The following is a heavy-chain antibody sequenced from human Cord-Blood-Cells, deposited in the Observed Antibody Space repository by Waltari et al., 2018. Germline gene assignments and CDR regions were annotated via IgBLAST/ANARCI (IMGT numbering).Heavy chain of an antibody. Sequence: QVQLVQSGAEVTKPGASVKVSCKASGYTFTGYYMHWVRQAPGQGLEWMGWINPNSGGTNYAQRFQGWATMTRNTSISTAYMERGRLRSDDTAVYYCARGDSPAEYSFAYWGQGTLVTVSS. D-gene: IGHD6-6*01. V-gene: IGHV1-2*04. CDR3: ARGDSPAEYSFAY. CDR2: INPNSGGT. J-gene: IGHJ4*02. CDR1: GYTFTGYY.